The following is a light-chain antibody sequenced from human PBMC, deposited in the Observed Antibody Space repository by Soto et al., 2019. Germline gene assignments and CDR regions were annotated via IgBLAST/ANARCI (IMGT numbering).Light chain of an antibody. CDR3: QSYDSSMSAL. Sequence: QSVLTQPPSGSGAPGQRVTISCTGSSSNIGAGYDVHWYQQLPGTAPKLLIYANINRPSGVPDRFSGSKSGTSASLAITGLQAEDEADYYCQSYDSSMSALFGTGTKLTVL. CDR2: ANI. CDR1: SSNIGAGYD. J-gene: IGLJ1*01. V-gene: IGLV1-40*01.